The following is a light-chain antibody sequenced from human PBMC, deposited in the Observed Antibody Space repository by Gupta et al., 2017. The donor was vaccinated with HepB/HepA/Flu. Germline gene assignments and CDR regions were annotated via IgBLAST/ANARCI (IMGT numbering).Light chain of an antibody. CDR3: KQYDDWPPLT. Sequence: EIVMTPSPATLSVSTGERATLSCRASQSVRINLAWYQQRPGQPPRLLIYAASTRASGVPPRFSGSGSGTEFTLTISSPQSEDFAGYYCKQYDDWPPLTFGGGTKVAI. CDR1: QSVRIN. V-gene: IGKV3-15*01. CDR2: AAS. J-gene: IGKJ4*01.